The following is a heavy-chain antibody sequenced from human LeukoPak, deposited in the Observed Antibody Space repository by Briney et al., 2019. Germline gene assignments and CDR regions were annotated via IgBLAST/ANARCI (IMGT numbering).Heavy chain of an antibody. D-gene: IGHD1-26*01. CDR2: IAKETNLYAT. CDR3: TRDSGTYDWFDP. J-gene: IGHJ5*02. V-gene: IGHV3-73*01. Sequence: GGTLRLSCVASGFTFSVSATHGVRQSSGKGLERIGHIAKETNLYATALAASVKGRFTVSRDDSKNTAYLHMNSLKTEDTALYYCTRDSGTYDWFDPWGQGTLVTVSS. CDR1: GFTFSVSA.